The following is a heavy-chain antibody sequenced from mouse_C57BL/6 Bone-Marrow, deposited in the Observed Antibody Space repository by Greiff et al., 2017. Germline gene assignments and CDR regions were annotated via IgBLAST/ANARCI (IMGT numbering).Heavy chain of an antibody. V-gene: IGHV2-9-1*01. J-gene: IGHJ3*01. CDR2: IWTGGGT. CDR3: ARNDGYQAWFAY. Sequence: VKLMESGPGLVAPSQRLSITCTVSAFSLTSYAISWVRQPPGKGLEWLGVIWTGGGTNYNSALKSRLSISKDNSKSQVFLKMNSLQTDDTARYYCARNDGYQAWFAYWGQGTLVTISA. CDR1: AFSLTSYA. D-gene: IGHD2-3*01.